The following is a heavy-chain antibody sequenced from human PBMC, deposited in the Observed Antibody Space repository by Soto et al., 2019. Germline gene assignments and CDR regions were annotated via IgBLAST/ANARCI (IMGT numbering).Heavy chain of an antibody. Sequence: EVQLVESGGGLVQPGRSLRLSCAASGFTFDDYAMHWVRQAPGKGPEWVSGISWNSGSIGYADSVKGRFTISRDNAKNSLYLQMNSLRAEDTALYYCAKGLTGTVRDWFDPWGQGTLVTVSS. CDR3: AKGLTGTVRDWFDP. CDR1: GFTFDDYA. D-gene: IGHD1-7*01. V-gene: IGHV3-9*01. J-gene: IGHJ5*02. CDR2: ISWNSGSI.